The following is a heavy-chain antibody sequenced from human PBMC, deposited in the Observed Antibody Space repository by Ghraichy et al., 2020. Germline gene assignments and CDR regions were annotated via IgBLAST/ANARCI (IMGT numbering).Heavy chain of an antibody. J-gene: IGHJ3*02. V-gene: IGHV1-8*01. CDR3: ASISSGYIHFDI. D-gene: IGHD3-22*01. Sequence: ASVKVSCKASGYTFTSYDINWVRQATGQGLEWMGWMNPNSGNTGYAQKFQGRVTMTRNTSISTAYMELSSLRSEDTAVYYCASISSGYIHFDIWGQGTMVTVSS. CDR1: GYTFTSYD. CDR2: MNPNSGNT.